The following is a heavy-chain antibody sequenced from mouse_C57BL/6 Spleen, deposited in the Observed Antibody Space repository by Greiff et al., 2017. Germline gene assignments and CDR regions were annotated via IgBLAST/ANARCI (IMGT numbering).Heavy chain of an antibody. CDR2: IDPANGNT. V-gene: IGHV14-3*01. CDR3: ARSHYYGSSWYFDV. D-gene: IGHD1-1*01. Sequence: VQLKESVAELVRPGASVKLSCTASGFNIKNTYMHWVKQRPEQGLEWIGRIDPANGNTKYAPKFQGKATITAYTSSNTAYLQLSILTSEYTAIYYCARSHYYGSSWYFDVWGTGTAVTVSS. CDR1: GFNIKNTY. J-gene: IGHJ1*03.